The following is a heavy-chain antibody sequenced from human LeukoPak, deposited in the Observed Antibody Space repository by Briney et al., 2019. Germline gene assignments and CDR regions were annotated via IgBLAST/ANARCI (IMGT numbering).Heavy chain of an antibody. CDR2: ISSSSSYI. D-gene: IGHD3-9*01. V-gene: IGHV3-21*01. CDR3: ARDSYYDILTGYLRYFDY. J-gene: IGHJ4*02. Sequence: GGSLRLSCAASGFTFSSYSINWVRQAPGKGLEWVSSISSSSSYIYYADSVKGRFTVSRDNAKNSLYLQMNSLRAEDTAVYYCARDSYYDILTGYLRYFDYWGQGTLVTVSS. CDR1: GFTFSSYS.